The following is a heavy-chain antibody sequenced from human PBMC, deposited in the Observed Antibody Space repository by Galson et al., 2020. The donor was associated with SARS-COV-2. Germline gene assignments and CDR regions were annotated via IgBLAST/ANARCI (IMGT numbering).Heavy chain of an antibody. CDR3: SRGHDSTGYNWFDP. D-gene: IGHD3-22*01. CDR2: INWNRGKI. V-gene: IGHV3-9*01. J-gene: IGHJ5*02. Sequence: SLKISCAASGFTFDDYAMNWVRQAPGKGLEWVSGINWNRGKIGYGDSVKGRFTISRDNAKNSLYLQMNSLRADDTALYYCSRGHDSTGYNWFDPWGQGTLVTVSS. CDR1: GFTFDDYA.